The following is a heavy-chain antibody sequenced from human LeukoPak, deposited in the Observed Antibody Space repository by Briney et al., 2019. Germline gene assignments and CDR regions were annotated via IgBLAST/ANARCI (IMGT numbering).Heavy chain of an antibody. CDR3: AKALHPLTTVTHGALDI. J-gene: IGHJ3*02. CDR1: GFNFDYYA. Sequence: PGGSLRLSCAASGFNFDYYAMYWVRQVPGKGLEWVSGITRSSGTVDYAASVKGRFTISRDNAKNSLYLQMNSLRPEDTAFYYCAKALHPLTTVTHGALDIWGQGTMVTVSS. D-gene: IGHD4-17*01. CDR2: ITRSSGTV. V-gene: IGHV3-9*01.